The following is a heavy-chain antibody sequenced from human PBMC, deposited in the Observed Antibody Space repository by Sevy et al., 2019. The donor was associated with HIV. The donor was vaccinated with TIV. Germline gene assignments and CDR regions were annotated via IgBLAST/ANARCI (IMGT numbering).Heavy chain of an antibody. V-gene: IGHV3-23*01. Sequence: GGSLRLSCAASGFTFSSYAMSWVRQAPGKGLEWVSAISGSGGSTYYADSVKGRFTISRDNSKNTLYLQMNSLRAEDTAVYYCAKGGVVLYYYYGMDVWGQGTTVTVSS. CDR1: GFTFSSYA. D-gene: IGHD2-15*01. CDR2: ISGSGGST. J-gene: IGHJ6*02. CDR3: AKGGVVLYYYYGMDV.